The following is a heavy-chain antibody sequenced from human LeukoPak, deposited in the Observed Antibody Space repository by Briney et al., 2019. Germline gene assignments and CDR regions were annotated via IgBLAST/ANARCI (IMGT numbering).Heavy chain of an antibody. D-gene: IGHD1-1*01. CDR3: AAWVTTATTGTFDM. CDR1: GGSISSSSYY. J-gene: IGHJ3*02. Sequence: PSETLSLTCTVSGGSISSSSYYWGWIRQPPGKGLEWIGTMFYSGVTYYNPSLKSRVTLSVGTSKSQFSLKLSSVTAADTAVYYCAAWVTTATTGTFDMWGQGTMVTVSS. CDR2: MFYSGVT. V-gene: IGHV4-39*01.